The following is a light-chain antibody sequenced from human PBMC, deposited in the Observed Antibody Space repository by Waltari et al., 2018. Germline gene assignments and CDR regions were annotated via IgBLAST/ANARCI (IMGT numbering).Light chain of an antibody. CDR2: RNN. Sequence: QAGLTQPPSVSKDLRQTATLTCTGNSNNVGNLGAAWLQQHQGHPPNLLSYRNNARPSGISERFSASRSGNTASLTITGHQAEDGADYYCSTWDSSLSGWVFGGGTKLTVL. J-gene: IGLJ3*02. CDR1: SNNVGNLG. CDR3: STWDSSLSGWV. V-gene: IGLV10-54*04.